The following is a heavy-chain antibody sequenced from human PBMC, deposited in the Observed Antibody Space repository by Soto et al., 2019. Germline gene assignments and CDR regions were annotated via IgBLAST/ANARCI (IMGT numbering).Heavy chain of an antibody. J-gene: IGHJ5*02. CDR1: GDSVSSNTAS. CDR3: AKGDNLGPKTGYAFDP. D-gene: IGHD5-12*01. CDR2: TYFRSKWYN. V-gene: IGHV6-1*01. Sequence: SQTLSLTCAISGDSVSSNTASWNWIRQSPSRGLEWLGRTYFRSKWYNDHAVSVKSRIIINPDTSNNQFSLQLNSVTPEDTAVYFCAKGDNLGPKTGYAFDPWGQGIRVTVSS.